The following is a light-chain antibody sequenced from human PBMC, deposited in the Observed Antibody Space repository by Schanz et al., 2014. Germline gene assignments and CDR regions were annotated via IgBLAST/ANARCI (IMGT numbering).Light chain of an antibody. Sequence: EIVMTQSPATLSVSPGERATLSCRASQSVSSNLAWYQQKPGQAPRLLIYGASTRATGVPARFTGSGSGSEFTLTISSLQSGDFAVYYCQQCQDWPRTFGQGTKVEIK. V-gene: IGKV3D-15*01. CDR1: QSVSSN. CDR2: GAS. CDR3: QQCQDWPRT. J-gene: IGKJ1*01.